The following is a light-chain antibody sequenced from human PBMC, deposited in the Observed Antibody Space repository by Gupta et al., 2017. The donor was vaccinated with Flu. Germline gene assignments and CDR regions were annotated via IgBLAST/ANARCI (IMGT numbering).Light chain of an antibody. Sequence: DIVMTQSPDSLAVSLGERATINCKSSQSVLYSSNNKNYLAWYQQKPGQPPKLLISWASTRASGVPDRFDGSGSGTDFTLTISSLQAEDVAVYFCHHDDNTPQAFGHGTTVEIK. CDR3: HHDDNTPQA. V-gene: IGKV4-1*01. CDR1: QSVLYSSNNKNY. CDR2: WAS. J-gene: IGKJ3*01.